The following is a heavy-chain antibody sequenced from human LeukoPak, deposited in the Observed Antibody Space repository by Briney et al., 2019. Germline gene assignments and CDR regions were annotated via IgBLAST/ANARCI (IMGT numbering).Heavy chain of an antibody. CDR3: VRGERYYDSSGYYHIDY. CDR1: GFTFRSHS. D-gene: IGHD3-22*01. J-gene: IGHJ4*02. CDR2: ISSSSSYI. Sequence: PGGSLRLSCAASGFTFRSHSMNWVRQAPGKGLEWVSCISSSSSYIYYADSLKGRFSISRDNAKNSLYLQMNSLRAEDTAVYYCVRGERYYDSSGYYHIDYWGQGTLVIVAS. V-gene: IGHV3-21*01.